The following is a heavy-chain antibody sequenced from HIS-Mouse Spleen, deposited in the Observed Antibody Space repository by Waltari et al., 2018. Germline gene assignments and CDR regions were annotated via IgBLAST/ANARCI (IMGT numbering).Heavy chain of an antibody. CDR2: IYYSGRT. CDR3: AREIPYSSSWYDWYFDL. CDR1: GGSISSSSYY. Sequence: QLQLQESGPGLVKPSETLSLTCTVSGGSISSSSYYWGWIRQPPGKGLGWIGSIYYSGRTSDNPSLKRRVTISVDTSKNKFSLKLSSVTAADTAVYYCAREIPYSSSWYDWYFDLWGRGTLVTVSS. V-gene: IGHV4-39*07. J-gene: IGHJ2*01. D-gene: IGHD6-13*01.